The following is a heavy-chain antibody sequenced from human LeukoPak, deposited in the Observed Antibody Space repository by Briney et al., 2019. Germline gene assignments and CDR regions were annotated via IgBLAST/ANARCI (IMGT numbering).Heavy chain of an antibody. J-gene: IGHJ4*02. CDR1: GYTFTGYY. D-gene: IGHD3-22*01. CDR2: INPSGGST. Sequence: ASVKVSCKASGYTFTGYYMHWVRQAPGQGLEWMGWINPSGGSTSYAQKFQGRVTMTRDTSTSTVYMELSSLRSEDTAVYYCARLNYYDSSAAEYFDYWGQGTLVTVSS. V-gene: IGHV1-46*01. CDR3: ARLNYYDSSAAEYFDY.